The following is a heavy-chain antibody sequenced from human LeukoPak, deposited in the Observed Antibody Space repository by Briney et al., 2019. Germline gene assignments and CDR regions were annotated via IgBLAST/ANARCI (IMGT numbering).Heavy chain of an antibody. J-gene: IGHJ4*02. CDR1: GFTFSIFW. D-gene: IGHD3-10*02. CDR3: ARGLPYYDV. Sequence: GGSLRLSCAASGFTFSIFWMSWVRQAPGKGLEWVAYINGDGSEKYDVDSVKGRFTISRDNAKNSLYLQMNSLRAEDTAVYDCARGLPYYDVWGQGTMVTVSS. V-gene: IGHV3-7*01. CDR2: INGDGSEK.